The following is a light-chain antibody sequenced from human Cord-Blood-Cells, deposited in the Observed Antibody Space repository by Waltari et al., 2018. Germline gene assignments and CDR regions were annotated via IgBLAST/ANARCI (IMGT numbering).Light chain of an antibody. CDR1: ALPKKY. Sequence: SYALTQTPSLSVSPGHTARITCSGEALPKKYAYWYQQQSGQAHVLVIYEDSKRPSGIPERFSGSSSGTMATLTISGAQVEDEADYYCYSTDSSGNHRVFGGGTKLTVL. V-gene: IGLV3-10*01. CDR3: YSTDSSGNHRV. CDR2: EDS. J-gene: IGLJ3*02.